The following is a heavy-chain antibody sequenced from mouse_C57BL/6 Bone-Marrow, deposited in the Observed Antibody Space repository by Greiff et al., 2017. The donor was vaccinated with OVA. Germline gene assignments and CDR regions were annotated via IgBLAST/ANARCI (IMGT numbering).Heavy chain of an antibody. CDR3: ARWRLTGPDYFDY. J-gene: IGHJ2*01. CDR2: IYPRSGHT. Sequence: QVQLQQSGAELARPGASVKLSCKASGYTFTSYGISWVKQRTGQGLEWIGEIYPRSGHTYYNEKFKGKATLTADKSYSTAYMELRSLTSADSAVYFGARWRLTGPDYFDYWGQGTTLTVSS. V-gene: IGHV1-81*01. CDR1: GYTFTSYG. D-gene: IGHD4-1*01.